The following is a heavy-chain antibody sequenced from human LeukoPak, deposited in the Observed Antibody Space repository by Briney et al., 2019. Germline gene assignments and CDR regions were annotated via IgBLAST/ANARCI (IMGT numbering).Heavy chain of an antibody. V-gene: IGHV4-38-2*01. Sequence: SETLSLTCAVSGYSISSGYYWGWIRQPPGKGLEWIGSIYHSGSTYYNPSLKSRVTISVDTSKNQFSLKLSSVTAADTAVYYCARRRAYNYFDPWGQGTLVTVSS. CDR2: IYHSGST. CDR3: ARRRAYNYFDP. CDR1: GYSISSGYY. J-gene: IGHJ5*02.